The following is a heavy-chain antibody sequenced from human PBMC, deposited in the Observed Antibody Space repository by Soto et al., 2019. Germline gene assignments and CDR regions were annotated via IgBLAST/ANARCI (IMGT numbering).Heavy chain of an antibody. CDR2: IIPILGIA. CDR3: GRPHILGSRYHGVDV. CDR1: GGTFSSYT. Sequence: ASVKVSCKASGGTFSSYTISWVRQAPGQGLEWMGRIIPILGIANYAQKFQGHVTISVDKSTSTAYLQWSSLKASDSAIYYCGRPHILGSRYHGVDVWGQGTKVTVSS. D-gene: IGHD2-21*01. V-gene: IGHV1-69*02. J-gene: IGHJ6*02.